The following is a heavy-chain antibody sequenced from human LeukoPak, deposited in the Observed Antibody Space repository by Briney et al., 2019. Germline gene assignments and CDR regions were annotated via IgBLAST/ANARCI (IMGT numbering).Heavy chain of an antibody. Sequence: ASVKVSCKASGYTFTSYAMNWVRQAPGQGLEWMGWINPNSGGTNYAQKFQGRVTMTRDTSISTAYMELSRLRSDDTAVYYCARVPIPAALNWFDPWGQGTLVTVSS. V-gene: IGHV1-2*02. J-gene: IGHJ5*02. CDR3: ARVPIPAALNWFDP. CDR2: INPNSGGT. D-gene: IGHD2-2*01. CDR1: GYTFTSYA.